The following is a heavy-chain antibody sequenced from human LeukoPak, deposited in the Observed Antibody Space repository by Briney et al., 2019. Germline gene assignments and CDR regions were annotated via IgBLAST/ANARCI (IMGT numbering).Heavy chain of an antibody. V-gene: IGHV4-4*07. J-gene: IGHJ3*02. CDR1: GVSITSYY. CDR3: ARGPYSYDSSGAFDI. CDR2: ISSSGST. Sequence: SETLSLTCAVSGVSITSYYWSWIRQPAGKGLEWIGRISSSGSTNYNPSLKSRVTISVDTSKNQFSLKLSSVTAADTAVYFCARGPYSYDSSGAFDIWGQGTMVTVSS. D-gene: IGHD3-22*01.